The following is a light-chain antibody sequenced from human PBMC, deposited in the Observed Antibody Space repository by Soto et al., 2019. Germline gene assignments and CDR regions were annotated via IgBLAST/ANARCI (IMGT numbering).Light chain of an antibody. CDR1: QSVSSN. CDR3: QQYDDWPEK. Sequence: EKVMTQSPATLSVSPGERATLSCRASQSVSSNLAWYQQKPGQAPRLLIYDASTRATGIPARFSGSGSGTEFTLTISSLQSEDLAVYYCQQYDDWPEKFGQGTKV. V-gene: IGKV3-15*01. CDR2: DAS. J-gene: IGKJ1*01.